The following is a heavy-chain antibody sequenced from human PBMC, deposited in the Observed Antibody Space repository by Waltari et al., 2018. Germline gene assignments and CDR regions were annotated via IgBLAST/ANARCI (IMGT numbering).Heavy chain of an antibody. V-gene: IGHV1-46*01. CDR2: SNPSGGST. CDR3: ARDTGALWMDV. Sequence: QVQLVQSGAEVKKPGASVKISCKTSEYTFTSSYIHWVRQAPGQGLEWMGRSNPSGGSTIYAQKFQGRVTMTRDTSTSTGYMELSSLRSEDTAVYYCARDTGALWMDVWGQGTTVTVSS. D-gene: IGHD2-21*01. J-gene: IGHJ6*02. CDR1: EYTFTSSY.